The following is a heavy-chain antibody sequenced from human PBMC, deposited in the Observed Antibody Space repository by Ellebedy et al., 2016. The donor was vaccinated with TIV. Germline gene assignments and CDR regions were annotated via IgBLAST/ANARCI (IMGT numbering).Heavy chain of an antibody. V-gene: IGHV4-39*07. Sequence: SETLSLXXTVSGGSISSSSYYWGWIRQPPGKGLEWIGSIYYSGSTYYNPSLKSRVTISVDTSKNQFSLKLSSVTAADTAVYYCARGYYGSGDAFDIWGQGTMVTVSS. CDR2: IYYSGST. D-gene: IGHD3-10*01. CDR1: GGSISSSSYY. CDR3: ARGYYGSGDAFDI. J-gene: IGHJ3*02.